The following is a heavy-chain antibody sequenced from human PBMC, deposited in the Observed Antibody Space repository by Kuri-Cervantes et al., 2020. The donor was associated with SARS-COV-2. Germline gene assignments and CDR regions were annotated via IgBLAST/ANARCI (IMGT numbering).Heavy chain of an antibody. V-gene: IGHV3-30-3*01. CDR3: ARERYHWNDGATWIYYYNGMDV. J-gene: IGHJ6*02. D-gene: IGHD1-20*01. CDR2: ISYDEGSK. Sequence: GGFLRLSCAASGFTFSSYTLYWVRQAPGKGLEWVAVISYDEGSKYYADSVKGRFTISRDISKNTLYLQMTSLRPEDTATYYCARERYHWNDGATWIYYYNGMDVWGQGTTVTVSS. CDR1: GFTFSSYT.